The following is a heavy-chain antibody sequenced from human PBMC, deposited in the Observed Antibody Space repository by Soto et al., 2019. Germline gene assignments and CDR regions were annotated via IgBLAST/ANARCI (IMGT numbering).Heavy chain of an antibody. CDR2: ITASGDSA. D-gene: IGHD4-17*01. J-gene: IGHJ4*02. CDR3: AKSTPVTLFY. CDR1: GFTFRDFA. Sequence: GGSLRLSCEASGFTFRDFAMSWVRQAPGKGLEWVSYITASGDSASYADSVKGRLTISRDNPKNTLYLQMNSLTAEGTALYYCAKSTPVTLFYWGQGSLVTVSS. V-gene: IGHV3-23*01.